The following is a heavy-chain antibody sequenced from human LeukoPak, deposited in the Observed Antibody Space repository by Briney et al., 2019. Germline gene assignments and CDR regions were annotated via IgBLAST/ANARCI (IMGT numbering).Heavy chain of an antibody. J-gene: IGHJ4*02. D-gene: IGHD5-12*01. Sequence: PSETLSLTCTISAASISSSSHHWGWIRQSPGKGLEWIVSIYYGQAIYYNPSLNSRVTISVLTSKDQFTLQLNSVTAADTAVYYCVRHDGRGGATMGALDSWGQGSLVTVSS. V-gene: IGHV4-39*01. CDR1: AASISSSSHH. CDR3: VRHDGRGGATMGALDS. CDR2: IYYGQAI.